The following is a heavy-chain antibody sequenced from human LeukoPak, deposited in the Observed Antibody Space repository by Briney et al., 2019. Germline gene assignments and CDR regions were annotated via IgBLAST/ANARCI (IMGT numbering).Heavy chain of an antibody. V-gene: IGHV3-23*01. D-gene: IGHD2-8*01. Sequence: GGSLRLSCAASGFTFSTFAMIWVRQPPGKGLEWVSSIFPSGGEIHYADSVRGRFTISRDNSKSTLSLQMNSLRAEDTAVYYCAKGYCTNGVCYFDYWGQGTLVTVSS. CDR1: GFTFSTFA. CDR3: AKGYCTNGVCYFDY. CDR2: IFPSGGEI. J-gene: IGHJ4*02.